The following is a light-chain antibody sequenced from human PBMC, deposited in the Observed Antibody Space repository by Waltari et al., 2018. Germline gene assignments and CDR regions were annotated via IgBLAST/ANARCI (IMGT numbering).Light chain of an antibody. CDR3: QQYYFTPYT. V-gene: IGKV1-NL1*01. J-gene: IGKJ2*01. CDR1: QYISDS. Sequence: DIQMTQSPSSQSASVGDRVHLTCRASQYISDSLAWYQQKPGKAPKLLLSAASRLKSGVPPRVSGSAAGTVYTLTISSLQPDDFATYYCQQYYFTPYTFGQGTKLEIK. CDR2: AAS.